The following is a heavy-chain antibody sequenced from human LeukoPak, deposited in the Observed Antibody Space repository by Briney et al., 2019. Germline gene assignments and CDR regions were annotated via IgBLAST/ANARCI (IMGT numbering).Heavy chain of an antibody. Sequence: PSETLSLTCIVSGGSIRSYYWSWIRQPRGKGLEWIGYIYYRGSTNYNPSFKSRVTISVDTSKNHFSLKLSSVTAADTAVYYCASRGYSYGPFDYWGQGTLVTVSS. CDR3: ASRGYSYGPFDY. J-gene: IGHJ4*02. V-gene: IGHV4-59*08. D-gene: IGHD5-18*01. CDR1: GGSIRSYY. CDR2: IYYRGST.